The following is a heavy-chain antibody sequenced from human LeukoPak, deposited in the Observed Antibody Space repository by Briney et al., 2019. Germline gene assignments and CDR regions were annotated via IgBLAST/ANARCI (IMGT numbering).Heavy chain of an antibody. CDR3: ARDGYRLSGYFYYMDV. CDR1: GYTFASFG. V-gene: IGHV1-18*01. Sequence: ASVKVSCKASGYTFASFGITWVRQAPGRGLEWMGWINTHNGDTNYAQKLQGRVTMTTDTSTSTAYMELRSLRSDDTAVYYCARDGYRLSGYFYYMDVWGKGTTVTVSS. D-gene: IGHD2-2*03. CDR2: INTHNGDT. J-gene: IGHJ6*03.